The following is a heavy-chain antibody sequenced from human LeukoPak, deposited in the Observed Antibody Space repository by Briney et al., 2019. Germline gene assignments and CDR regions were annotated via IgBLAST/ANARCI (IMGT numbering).Heavy chain of an antibody. CDR2: IWYDGSNK. CDR1: GFTFNSCG. CDR3: ARDREALGTWSLDY. J-gene: IGHJ4*02. D-gene: IGHD2-15*01. Sequence: GGSLRLSCAASGFTFNSCGVHWVRQAPGKGLEWVAVIWYDGSNKYYADSVRGRFTISRDNSKNTLYLQMNSLRAEDTAVYYCARDREALGTWSLDYWGQGTLVTVSS. V-gene: IGHV3-33*01.